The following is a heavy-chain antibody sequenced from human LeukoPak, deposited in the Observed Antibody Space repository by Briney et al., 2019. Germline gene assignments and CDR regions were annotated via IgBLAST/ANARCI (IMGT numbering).Heavy chain of an antibody. D-gene: IGHD4-17*01. CDR1: GGSISSSSYY. Sequence: PSETLSLTCTVSGGSISSSSYYWGWIRQPPGKGLEWIGGIYYSGSTYYNPSLKSRVTISVDTSKYQFSLKLSSATAADTAVYYCARLDYGDESYFDYWGQGTLVTVSS. CDR3: ARLDYGDESYFDY. J-gene: IGHJ4*02. V-gene: IGHV4-39*01. CDR2: IYYSGST.